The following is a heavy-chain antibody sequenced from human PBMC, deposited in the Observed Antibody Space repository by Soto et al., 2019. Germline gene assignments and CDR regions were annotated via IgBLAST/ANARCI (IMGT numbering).Heavy chain of an antibody. D-gene: IGHD3-10*01. CDR2: IYYSGST. Sequence: SETLSLICTVSGGSISSYYWSWIRQPPGKGLEWIGYIYYSGSTNYNPSLKSRVTISVDTSKNQFSLKLSSVTATDTAVYYCARSKVVRGVIPYYFDYWGQGTLVTVSS. V-gene: IGHV4-59*08. CDR1: GGSISSYY. CDR3: ARSKVVRGVIPYYFDY. J-gene: IGHJ4*02.